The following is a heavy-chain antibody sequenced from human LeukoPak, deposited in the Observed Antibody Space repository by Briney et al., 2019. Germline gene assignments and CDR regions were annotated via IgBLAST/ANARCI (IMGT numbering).Heavy chain of an antibody. CDR1: GFTFSSYS. D-gene: IGHD2-21*02. V-gene: IGHV3-21*01. J-gene: IGHJ4*02. CDR3: ARGPYCGGDCYGRENFDY. CDR2: ISSSSSYI. Sequence: GGSLRLSCAASGFTFSSYSMNWVRQAPGKGLEWVSSISSSSSYIYYADSVKGRFTISRDNAKSSLYLQMNSLRAEDTAVYYCARGPYCGGDCYGRENFDYWGQGTLVTVSS.